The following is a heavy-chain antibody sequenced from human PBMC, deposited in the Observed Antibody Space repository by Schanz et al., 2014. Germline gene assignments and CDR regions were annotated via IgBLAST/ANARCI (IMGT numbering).Heavy chain of an antibody. Sequence: QVQLQQWGAGLLKPSETLSLTCAVYGGSFSSNYWSWIRQHPGKGLEWIGYIYYSGSTYYNPSLKSRVTISVDTSKNQFSLNLSSATAADTAVYYCARDRGHGDLPGDIWGQGTMVTVSS. CDR3: ARDRGHGDLPGDI. V-gene: IGHV4-34*02. CDR2: IYYSGST. J-gene: IGHJ3*02. CDR1: GGSFSSNY. D-gene: IGHD4-17*01.